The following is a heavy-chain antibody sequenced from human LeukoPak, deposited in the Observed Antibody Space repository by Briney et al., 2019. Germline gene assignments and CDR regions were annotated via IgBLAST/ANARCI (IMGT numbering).Heavy chain of an antibody. J-gene: IGHJ4*02. Sequence: GGSLRLSCAACGFTFSSYDMHWVRQATGKGLEWVSAIGTAGDTYYPGSVKSQFTISRENAKNSLYLQMNSLRAGDTAVYYCARVLTPNYDYVWGSYRPTCFDYWGQGTLVTVSS. CDR2: IGTAGDT. V-gene: IGHV3-13*03. D-gene: IGHD3-16*02. CDR1: GFTFSSYD. CDR3: ARVLTPNYDYVWGSYRPTCFDY.